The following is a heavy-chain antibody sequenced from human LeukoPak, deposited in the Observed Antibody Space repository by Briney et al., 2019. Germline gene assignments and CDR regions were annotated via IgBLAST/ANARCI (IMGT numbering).Heavy chain of an antibody. D-gene: IGHD6-25*01. Sequence: GGSLRLSCAASGFTVSSNYMSWVRQAPGKGLEWVSVIYSGGGTYYTDSVQGRFTISRDNSKNTLYLQMNSLRAEDTAVYYCARVRGGSYFDYWGQGTLVTVSS. J-gene: IGHJ4*02. V-gene: IGHV3-53*01. CDR1: GFTVSSNY. CDR3: ARVRGGSYFDY. CDR2: IYSGGGT.